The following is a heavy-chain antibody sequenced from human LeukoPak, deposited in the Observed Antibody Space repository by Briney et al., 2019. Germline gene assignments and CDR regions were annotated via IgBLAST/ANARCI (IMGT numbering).Heavy chain of an antibody. J-gene: IGHJ6*03. CDR3: ARDRCSGGGCYYYYMDV. Sequence: GGSLRLSCAASGFTFSDYHMSWIRQAPGKGLEWVSYISASSTDIHYPDSVKGRFTISRDNAKNSLYLQMNSLRAEDTAAYYCARDRCSGGGCYYYYMDVWGKGTTVTISS. CDR1: GFTFSDYH. D-gene: IGHD2-15*01. V-gene: IGHV3-11*01. CDR2: ISASSTDI.